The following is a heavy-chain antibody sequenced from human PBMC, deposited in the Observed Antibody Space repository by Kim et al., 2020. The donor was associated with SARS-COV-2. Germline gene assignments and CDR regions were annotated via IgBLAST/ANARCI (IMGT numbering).Heavy chain of an antibody. V-gene: IGHV3-21*04. J-gene: IGHJ4*02. CDR3: AGVLTSGWSYFDY. D-gene: IGHD6-19*01. Sequence: YQDSVNGPFTTSRDTARASLYLQMNSLRAEDTAVYYCAGVLTSGWSYFDYWGQGTLVTVSS.